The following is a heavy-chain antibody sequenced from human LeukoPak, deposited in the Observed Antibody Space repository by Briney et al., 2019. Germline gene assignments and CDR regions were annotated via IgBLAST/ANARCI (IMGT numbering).Heavy chain of an antibody. CDR2: INPNSGGT. CDR1: GYTFTGYY. D-gene: IGHD4-17*01. V-gene: IGHV1-2*04. CDR3: ARGGSSDYGDYAGGYYFDY. Sequence: GASVKVSCKASGYTFTGYYMHWVRQAPGQGLEWMGWINPNSGGTNYAQKFQGWVTMTRDTSISTAYMELSRLRSDDTAVYYCARGGSSDYGDYAGGYYFDYWGQRTLVTVSS. J-gene: IGHJ4*02.